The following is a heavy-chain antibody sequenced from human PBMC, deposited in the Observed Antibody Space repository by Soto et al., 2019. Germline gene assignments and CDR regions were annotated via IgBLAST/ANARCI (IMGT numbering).Heavy chain of an antibody. Sequence: ASVKVSCKVSGYTLTELSMHWVRQAPGKGLEWMGGFDPEDGETIYAQKFQGRVTMTEDTSTDTAYMELSSLRSEDMAVYYCATVNYCSSTSCYSYYYYGMDVWGQGTTVTVSS. CDR2: FDPEDGET. CDR1: GYTLTELS. CDR3: ATVNYCSSTSCYSYYYYGMDV. D-gene: IGHD2-2*02. V-gene: IGHV1-24*01. J-gene: IGHJ6*02.